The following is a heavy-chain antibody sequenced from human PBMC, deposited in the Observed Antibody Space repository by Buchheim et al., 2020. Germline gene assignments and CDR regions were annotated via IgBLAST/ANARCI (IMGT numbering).Heavy chain of an antibody. CDR1: GYTFTSYD. CDR2: MNPNSGNT. Sequence: QVQLVQSGAEVKKPGASVKVSCKASGYTFTSYDINWVRQATGQGLEWMGWMNPNSGNTGYAPKSQGRVTMTRNTSISTAYMELSSLRSEDTAVYYCARRRVPAASRHYYYYMDVWGKGTT. J-gene: IGHJ6*03. CDR3: ARRRVPAASRHYYYYMDV. V-gene: IGHV1-8*01. D-gene: IGHD2-2*01.